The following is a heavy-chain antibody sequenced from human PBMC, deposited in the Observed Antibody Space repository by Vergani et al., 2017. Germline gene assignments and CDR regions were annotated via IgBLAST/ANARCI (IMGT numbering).Heavy chain of an antibody. CDR1: GGSISSYY. CDR3: ARDLGSSYGMDV. D-gene: IGHD6-6*01. V-gene: IGHV4-59*01. Sequence: QVQLQESGPGLVKPSETLSLTCTVSGGSISSYYWSWIRQPPGQGLEWIWYIYYSGSTNYNPSLKSRVTISVDTSKKQFSLKLSSVTAADTAVYYCARDLGSSYGMDVWGQGTTVTVSS. J-gene: IGHJ6*02. CDR2: IYYSGST.